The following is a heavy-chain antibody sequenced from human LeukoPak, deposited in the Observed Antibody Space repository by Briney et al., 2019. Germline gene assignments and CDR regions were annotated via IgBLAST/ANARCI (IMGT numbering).Heavy chain of an antibody. CDR1: ADSITSGAFY. D-gene: IGHD4/OR15-4a*01. CDR3: ARRDYAAWFDP. Sequence: SQTPSLTCNVSADSITSGAFYWAWIRQSPGKGLEWIGNVYYSGSTQYNPSLRGRVSISMDKTKNQFSLNLNSVSVTDTAIYYCARRDYAAWFDPWGQGTLVTVSS. J-gene: IGHJ5*02. CDR2: VYYSGST. V-gene: IGHV4-39*01.